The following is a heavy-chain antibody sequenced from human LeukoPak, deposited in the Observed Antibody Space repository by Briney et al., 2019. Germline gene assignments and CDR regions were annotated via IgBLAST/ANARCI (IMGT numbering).Heavy chain of an antibody. V-gene: IGHV1-2*02. J-gene: IGHJ4*02. D-gene: IGHD3-10*01. Sequence: ASVKVSCKASGYTFSDYYIHRVRQAPGQGLEWMGWMNPNSGGTDYAQKFQGRVTMTRDTSINTAYMELSSLRSDDTALYYCARVYGSGTYALHYWGQGTLITVSS. CDR3: ARVYGSGTYALHY. CDR2: MNPNSGGT. CDR1: GYTFSDYY.